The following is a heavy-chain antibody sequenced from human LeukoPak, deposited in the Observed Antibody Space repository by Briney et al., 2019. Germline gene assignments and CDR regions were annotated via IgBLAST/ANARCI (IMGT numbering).Heavy chain of an antibody. CDR1: GYTFTSYG. Sequence: ASVKVSCKASGYTFTSYGISWVRQAPGQGLEWMGWISAYNGNTNYAQKLQGRVTMTTDTSTSTAYMELRSLRSDDTAVYYCATSSSSWYYFDYWGQRTLVTVSS. J-gene: IGHJ4*02. D-gene: IGHD6-13*01. CDR3: ATSSSSWYYFDY. CDR2: ISAYNGNT. V-gene: IGHV1-18*04.